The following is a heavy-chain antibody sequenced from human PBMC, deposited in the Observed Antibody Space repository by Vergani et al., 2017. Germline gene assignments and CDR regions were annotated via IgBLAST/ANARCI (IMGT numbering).Heavy chain of an antibody. Sequence: QVQLVQSGSELKKPGASVKVSCKASGYTFTSYAMNWVRQAPGQGLEWMGWINTNTGNPTYAQGFTGRFVFSLDTSVSTAYLQISSLKAEDTAVYYCARVEMSWLGELLSNSPANYYGMDVWGQGTTVTVSS. J-gene: IGHJ6*02. V-gene: IGHV7-4-1*02. CDR3: ARVEMSWLGELLSNSPANYYGMDV. D-gene: IGHD3-10*01. CDR2: INTNTGNP. CDR1: GYTFTSYA.